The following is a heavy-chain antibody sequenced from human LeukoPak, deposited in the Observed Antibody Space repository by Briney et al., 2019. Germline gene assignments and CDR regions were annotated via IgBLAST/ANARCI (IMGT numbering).Heavy chain of an antibody. CDR3: ATLWFGYAY. Sequence: PGGSLRLSCAASGFTFSSYEMNWVRQAPGKGLEWVSYISSSGSTIYYADPVKGRFTISRDNAKNSLYLQMNSLRAEDTAVYYCATLWFGYAYWGQGTLVTVSS. D-gene: IGHD3-10*01. CDR2: ISSSGSTI. CDR1: GFTFSSYE. J-gene: IGHJ4*02. V-gene: IGHV3-48*03.